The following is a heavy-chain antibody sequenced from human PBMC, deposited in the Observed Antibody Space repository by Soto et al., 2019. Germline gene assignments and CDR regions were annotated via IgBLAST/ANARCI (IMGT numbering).Heavy chain of an antibody. J-gene: IGHJ6*02. V-gene: IGHV3-33*06. CDR1: GFPFSRYD. CDR3: AQVLYASEGFDSEEAPYGMDV. CDR2: LWFDGSNE. Sequence: QVQLVESGGGVVHPGRSLRLSCAASGFPFSRYDMHWVRQAPGKGLEWVAVLWFDGSNEYYADSVQGRFTISRDNSKKTLYLQMDSLRAEDTAVYYCAQVLYASEGFDSEEAPYGMDVWGQGTTVTVSS. D-gene: IGHD2-2*01.